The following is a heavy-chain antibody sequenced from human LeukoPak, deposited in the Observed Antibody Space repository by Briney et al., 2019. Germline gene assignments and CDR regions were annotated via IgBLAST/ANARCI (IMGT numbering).Heavy chain of an antibody. CDR3: ASSREYGDYVYYGWFDP. Sequence: GGSLRLSCAASGFTVSSNYMSWVRQAPGKGLEWVSFIDIGGTTYYADSVKGRFTISRDNSKNTLYLQMNSLRAEDTAVYYCASSREYGDYVYYGWFDPWGQGTLVTVSS. CDR1: GFTVSSNY. D-gene: IGHD4-17*01. V-gene: IGHV3-53*01. J-gene: IGHJ5*02. CDR2: IDIGGTT.